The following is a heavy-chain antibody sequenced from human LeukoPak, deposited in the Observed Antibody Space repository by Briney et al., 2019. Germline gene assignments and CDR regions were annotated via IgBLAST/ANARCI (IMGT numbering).Heavy chain of an antibody. Sequence: PGGSLRLSCAASGFTFRTYCMSWVRQAPGKGLEWVGFVRSNPYGGTTEYAASLKGRFTISRDDSKSIAYLQMNNLKTEDTAVYYCTRDIWNDAEFLFYYYYMDVWGKGTTVTVSS. J-gene: IGHJ6*03. D-gene: IGHD1-1*01. CDR1: GFTFRTYC. CDR2: VRSNPYGGTT. CDR3: TRDIWNDAEFLFYYYYMDV. V-gene: IGHV3-49*04.